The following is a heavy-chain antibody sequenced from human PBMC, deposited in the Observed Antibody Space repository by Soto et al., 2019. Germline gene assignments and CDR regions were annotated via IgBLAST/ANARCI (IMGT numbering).Heavy chain of an antibody. CDR3: ARATGAGYDFWSGPSTPFDY. J-gene: IGHJ4*02. V-gene: IGHV1-3*04. CDR1: GYPFTSYA. CDR2: INTGNGNT. Sequence: GASVKVSCKASGYPFTSYAMHWVRQAPGQSLEWMGWINTGNGNTKYSQKFQGRVTITRDTSASTVYMDLSSLRSEDTAVFYCARATGAGYDFWSGPSTPFDYWGQGTLVTVSS. D-gene: IGHD3-3*01.